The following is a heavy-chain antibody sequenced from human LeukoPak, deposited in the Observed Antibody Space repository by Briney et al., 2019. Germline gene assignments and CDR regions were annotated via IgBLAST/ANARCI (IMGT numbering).Heavy chain of an antibody. CDR1: GYAFRTYG. Sequence: ASVKVSCKASGYAFRTYGISWVRQAVGQGLERMGWISVYNDDTHYAQKFQGRLSMTTDTSRSTVYMELRSLRSDDTAVYFCARSTQLPSEYFNGMDVWGQGTTVTVSS. V-gene: IGHV1-18*01. CDR3: ARSTQLPSEYFNGMDV. CDR2: ISVYNDDT. D-gene: IGHD5-24*01. J-gene: IGHJ6*02.